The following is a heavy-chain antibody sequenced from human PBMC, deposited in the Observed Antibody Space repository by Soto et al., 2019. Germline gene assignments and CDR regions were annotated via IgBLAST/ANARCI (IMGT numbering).Heavy chain of an antibody. V-gene: IGHV1-18*01. CDR2: ISAHNGNT. D-gene: IGHD1-1*01. CDR1: GYAFTTYG. CDR3: ARGRYGDY. J-gene: IGHJ4*02. Sequence: QVHLVQSGAEVKNPGASVKVSCQGSGYAFTTYGITWLRQAPGQGLEWMAWISAHNGNTNYAPNLQGRVTVTRDTSTSTAYIELRSLRSDDTAVYYCARGRYGDYWGQGALVPVSS.